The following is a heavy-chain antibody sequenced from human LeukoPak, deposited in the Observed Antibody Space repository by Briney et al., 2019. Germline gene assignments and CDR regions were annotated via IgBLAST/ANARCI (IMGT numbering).Heavy chain of an antibody. CDR3: ARRNPELGKSYDY. D-gene: IGHD7-27*01. J-gene: IGHJ4*02. V-gene: IGHV3-74*01. CDR2: ISGDGTT. CDR1: GFTFSSYW. Sequence: PGGSLRLSCAASGFTFSSYWMHWVRQPPGKGLGLVSRISGDGTTTYADSVKGRFTISRDNAKNTLFLQMNSLRAEDTAVYYCARRNPELGKSYDYWGQGTLVTVSS.